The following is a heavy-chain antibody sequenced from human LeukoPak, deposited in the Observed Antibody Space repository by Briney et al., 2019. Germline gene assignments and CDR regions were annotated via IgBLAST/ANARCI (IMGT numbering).Heavy chain of an antibody. CDR1: XTFXXYW. J-gene: IGHJ4*02. CDR2: IKQDGSEK. CDR3: ARGLDFWNT. V-gene: IGHV3-7*01. D-gene: IGHD3/OR15-3a*01. Sequence: XTFXXYWMXWVRQAPGKGLEWVANIKQDGSEKYYVDSVKGRFTISRDNAKNSLYLQMNSLRAEDTAVYYCARGLDFWNTWGQGTLVTVSS.